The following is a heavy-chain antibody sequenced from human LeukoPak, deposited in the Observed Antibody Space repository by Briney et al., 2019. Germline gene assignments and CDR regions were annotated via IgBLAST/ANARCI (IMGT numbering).Heavy chain of an antibody. CDR3: VTDRGPPHYDSSGEFDY. Sequence: ASVKVSCKVSGYTLTELSMHWVRQAPGKGLEWMGGFDPEDGETIYAQKFQGRVTMTEDTSTDTAYMELSSLRSEDTAVYYCVTDRGPPHYDSSGEFDYWGQGTLVTVSS. CDR1: GYTLTELS. J-gene: IGHJ4*02. V-gene: IGHV1-24*01. D-gene: IGHD3-22*01. CDR2: FDPEDGET.